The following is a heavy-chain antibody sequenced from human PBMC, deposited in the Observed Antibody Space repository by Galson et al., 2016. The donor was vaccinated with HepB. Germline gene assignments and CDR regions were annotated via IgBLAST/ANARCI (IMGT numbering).Heavy chain of an antibody. CDR1: GYTFTSSY. V-gene: IGHV1-46*01. CDR3: ARALEGGAARVFYFDY. Sequence: SVKVSCKASGYTFTSSYMHWVRQAPGQGLEWMGVINPSGGSTSYAQKFQGRVTMTRDTSTSTVHMDLTSRTSEDTAVYYSARALEGGAARVFYFDYWGQGTQVTVSS. CDR2: INPSGGST. D-gene: IGHD3-16*01. J-gene: IGHJ4*02.